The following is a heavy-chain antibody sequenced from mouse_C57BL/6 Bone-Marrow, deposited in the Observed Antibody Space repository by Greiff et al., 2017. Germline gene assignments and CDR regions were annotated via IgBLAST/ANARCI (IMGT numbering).Heavy chain of an antibody. CDR1: GYTFPSSW. D-gene: IGHD1-1*01. CDR2: IHPSDSDT. CDR3: ARQDDYGRSWGFAG. J-gene: IGHJ3*01. Sequence: VQLQQPGAELVKPGASVKVSCKASGYTFPSSWMHWVKQRPGQGLEWIGRIHPSDSDTNYNQKFQGKATLTVDTSSSTAYMQLSSLTSEDSAVYYCARQDDYGRSWGFAGWGQGTLVTVSA. V-gene: IGHV1-74*01.